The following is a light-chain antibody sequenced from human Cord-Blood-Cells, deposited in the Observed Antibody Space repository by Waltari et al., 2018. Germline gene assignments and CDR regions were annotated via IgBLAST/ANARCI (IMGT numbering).Light chain of an antibody. V-gene: IGLV2-14*01. CDR3: SSYTSSSTLYV. CDR1: SSDVGGYNY. J-gene: IGLJ1*01. Sequence: QSALTQPASVSGSPGQSITLPCTGTSSDVGGYNYVSWYQQHPGKAPKLMIYAVSNRPSGVSNRFSGSKSGNTASLTISGLQAEDEADYYCSSYTSSSTLYVFGTGTKVTVL. CDR2: AVS.